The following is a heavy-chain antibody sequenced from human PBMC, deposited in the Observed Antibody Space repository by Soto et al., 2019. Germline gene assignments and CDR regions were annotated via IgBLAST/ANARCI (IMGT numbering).Heavy chain of an antibody. Sequence: PGESLKISCKGSGYSFTSYWIGWVRQMPGKGLEWMGIIYPGDSDTRYSPSFQGQVTISADKSISTAYLQWNSLKASDTAMYYCARLPGYCSGGSCYYFDYWGQGTLVTVSS. J-gene: IGHJ4*02. V-gene: IGHV5-51*01. CDR2: IYPGDSDT. CDR1: GYSFTSYW. D-gene: IGHD2-15*01. CDR3: ARLPGYCSGGSCYYFDY.